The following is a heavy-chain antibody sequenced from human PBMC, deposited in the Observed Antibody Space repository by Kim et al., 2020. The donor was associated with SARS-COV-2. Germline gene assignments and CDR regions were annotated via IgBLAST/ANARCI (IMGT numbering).Heavy chain of an antibody. J-gene: IGHJ4*02. CDR3: ARHQNTGSSSFDY. V-gene: IGHV5-51*01. CDR1: GYRSSTYW. D-gene: IGHD1-26*01. Sequence: GASLKISCQCSGYRSSTYWIGWVRQMPGKGLEWIGIIYPSDSDTRYSPSFQGQVTISADKSISTAYLQWSSLKASDTAMYYCARHQNTGSSSFDYWGQGTLVTVSS. CDR2: IYPSDSDT.